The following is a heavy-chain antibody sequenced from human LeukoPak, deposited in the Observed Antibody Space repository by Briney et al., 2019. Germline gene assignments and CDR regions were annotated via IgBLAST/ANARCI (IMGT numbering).Heavy chain of an antibody. J-gene: IGHJ3*02. CDR2: ISQSGKYI. CDR3: ARRRFVGSWHDAFDI. Sequence: GGSLRLSCAASGFTFSSYTMNWVRQSPGKGLEWVSSISQSGKYIYYADSLKGRFTISRDNAKNSLYLQMNSLRAEDTAVYYCARRRFVGSWHDAFDIWGQGTMVTVSS. V-gene: IGHV3-21*01. CDR1: GFTFSSYT. D-gene: IGHD6-13*01.